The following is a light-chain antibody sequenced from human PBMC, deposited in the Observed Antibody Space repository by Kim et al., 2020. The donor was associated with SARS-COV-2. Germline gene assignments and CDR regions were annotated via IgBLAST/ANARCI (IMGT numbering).Light chain of an antibody. J-gene: IGLJ2*01. CDR3: QVWDSDSAI. Sequence: SYELTQPPSVFVSPGQPAIITCSGDRLGDKYVCWYQQKPGQSPVVVIYRDNKRPSGTPERFSGSNSGNTATLTISGTEAMDEADYYCQVWDSDSAIFGGGTKLTVL. CDR2: RDN. V-gene: IGLV3-1*01. CDR1: RLGDKY.